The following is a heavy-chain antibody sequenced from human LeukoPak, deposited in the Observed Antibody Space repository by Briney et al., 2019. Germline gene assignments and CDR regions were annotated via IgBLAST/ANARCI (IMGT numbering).Heavy chain of an antibody. CDR1: GFTFSSYW. Sequence: GGSLRLSCAASGFTFSSYWMHWVRQTPGKGLVWVSRITPDGTSTTYADSVKGRFTISRDNAKNTLYVQMNSLRAEDTAVYYCARGDTAMVPLDYWGQGTLVTVSS. CDR3: ARGDTAMVPLDY. J-gene: IGHJ4*02. V-gene: IGHV3-74*01. CDR2: ITPDGTST. D-gene: IGHD5-18*01.